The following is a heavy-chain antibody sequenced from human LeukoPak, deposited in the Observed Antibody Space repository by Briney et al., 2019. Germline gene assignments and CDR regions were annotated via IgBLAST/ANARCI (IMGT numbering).Heavy chain of an antibody. CDR2: ISGSGGTT. V-gene: IGHV3-23*01. Sequence: PGGSLRLSCAASGFTFSSYSMNWVRQAPGKGLEWVSAISGSGGTTYYADSVKGRFTISRDNSKNTLYLQMNSLRAEDTAVYYCARALASSSTVPRPGAFDIWGQGTMVTVSS. J-gene: IGHJ3*02. D-gene: IGHD6-13*01. CDR1: GFTFSSYS. CDR3: ARALASSSTVPRPGAFDI.